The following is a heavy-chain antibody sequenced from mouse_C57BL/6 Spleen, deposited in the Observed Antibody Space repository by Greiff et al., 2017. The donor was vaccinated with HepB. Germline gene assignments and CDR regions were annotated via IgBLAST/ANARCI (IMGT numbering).Heavy chain of an antibody. CDR1: GFTFSSYA. CDR3: ARDGTGTKAMDY. Sequence: VQLQQSGGGLVKPGGSLKLSCAASGFTFSSYAMSWVRQTPEKRLEWVATISDGGSYTYYPDNVKGRFTISRDNAKNNLYLQMSHLKSEDTAMYYCARDGTGTKAMDYWGQGTSVTVSS. V-gene: IGHV5-4*01. D-gene: IGHD4-1*01. J-gene: IGHJ4*01. CDR2: ISDGGSYT.